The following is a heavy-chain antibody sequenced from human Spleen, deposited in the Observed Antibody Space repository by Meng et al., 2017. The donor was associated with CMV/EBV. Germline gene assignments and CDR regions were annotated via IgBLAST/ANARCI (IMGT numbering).Heavy chain of an antibody. CDR1: GFTFSSYW. V-gene: IGHV3-7*01. J-gene: IGHJ6*02. Sequence: GETLKISCAASGFTFSSYWMSWVRQAPGKGLEWGANIKQDGSEKYYVDSVKVRFTISRDNAKNSLYLQMNSLRAEDTAVYYCARDLRDRLLVATIVYYYYYGMDVWGQGTTVTVSS. CDR2: IKQDGSEK. CDR3: ARDLRDRLLVATIVYYYYYGMDV. D-gene: IGHD5-12*01.